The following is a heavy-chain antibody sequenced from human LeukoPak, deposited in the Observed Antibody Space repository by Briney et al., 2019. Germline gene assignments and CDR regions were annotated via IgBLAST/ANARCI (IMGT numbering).Heavy chain of an antibody. CDR2: IYSGGST. D-gene: IGHD1-14*01. Sequence: GGSLRLSCAASGFTVSSNYMSWVRQAPGKGLEWVSVIYSGGSTYYADSVKGRFTISRDNSKNTLYLQMNSLRAEDTAVYYCARDIGEPPGYKRLVGAFDIWGQGTMVTVSS. CDR1: GFTVSSNY. CDR3: ARDIGEPPGYKRLVGAFDI. V-gene: IGHV3-66*01. J-gene: IGHJ3*02.